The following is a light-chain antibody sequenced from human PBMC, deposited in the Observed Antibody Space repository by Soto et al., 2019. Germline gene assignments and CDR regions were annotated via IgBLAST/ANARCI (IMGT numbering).Light chain of an antibody. V-gene: IGLV2-14*01. CDR3: SSYTSRSALDV. CDR2: DVT. CDR1: SSDVGDNNY. J-gene: IGLJ2*01. Sequence: QSALTQPASVSGSPGQSITISCTGTSSDVGDNNYVSWYQQHPGKAPKLMIYDVTHRPSGISNRFSGSKSGTTASLTIAGLQAEDEADYYCSSYTSRSALDVFGSGTKLTVL.